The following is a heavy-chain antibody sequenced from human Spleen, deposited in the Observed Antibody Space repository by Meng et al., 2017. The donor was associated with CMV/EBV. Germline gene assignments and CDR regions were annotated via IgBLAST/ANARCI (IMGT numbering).Heavy chain of an antibody. CDR1: GESLSGYY. Sequence: SETLSLTCAVYGESLSGYYWSWIRQPPEKGLEWIGYVYYTGNTHYNPSLKSRVTISVDTSKNQFSLRLSSVTAADTAVYYCANIVGATYDVWGQGTTVTVSS. V-gene: IGHV4-59*01. CDR3: ANIVGATYDV. D-gene: IGHD1-26*01. CDR2: VYYTGNT. J-gene: IGHJ6*02.